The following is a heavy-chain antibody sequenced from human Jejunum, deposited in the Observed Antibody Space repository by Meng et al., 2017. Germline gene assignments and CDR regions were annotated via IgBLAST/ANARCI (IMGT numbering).Heavy chain of an antibody. CDR3: ANDLRRSRGSSGVWSVTEYFPW. CDR2: VGISGDSA. CDR1: RFPFDKYA. D-gene: IGHD6-19*01. Sequence: GESLKISCAASRFPFDKYAMSWVRQAPGKGLEWVSSVGISGDSANYADSVRGRFTISRDKSRNTVDLQMNNLRVDDTAIYYCANDLRRSRGSSGVWSVTEYFPWWGQGTQVNGSS. J-gene: IGHJ1*01. V-gene: IGHV3-23*01.